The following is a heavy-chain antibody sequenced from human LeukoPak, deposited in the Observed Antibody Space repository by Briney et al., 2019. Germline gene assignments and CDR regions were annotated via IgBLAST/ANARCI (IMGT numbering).Heavy chain of an antibody. Sequence: GGSLRLSCAASGFTFSSYSLNWVRQAPGKGLEWVSSISSSSRYIYYADSLKGRFTLSRDNAKNAPYLQMNSLRAEDTAVYYCASDGCSSTSCRHEIDYWGQGTLVTVCS. CDR2: ISSSSRYI. D-gene: IGHD2-2*01. V-gene: IGHV3-21*01. J-gene: IGHJ4*02. CDR3: ASDGCSSTSCRHEIDY. CDR1: GFTFSSYS.